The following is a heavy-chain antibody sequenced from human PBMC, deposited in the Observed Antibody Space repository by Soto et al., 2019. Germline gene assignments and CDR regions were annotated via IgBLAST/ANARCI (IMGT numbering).Heavy chain of an antibody. CDR3: ARDREDAFDI. J-gene: IGHJ3*02. CDR1: GGSISSYY. V-gene: IGHV4-59*01. CDR2: IYYSGST. Sequence: TSETLSLTCTVSGGSISSYYWSWIRQPPGKGLEWIGYIYYSGSTNYNPSLKSRVTISVGTSKNQFSLKLSSVTAADTAVYYCARDREDAFDIWGQGTMVTVSS.